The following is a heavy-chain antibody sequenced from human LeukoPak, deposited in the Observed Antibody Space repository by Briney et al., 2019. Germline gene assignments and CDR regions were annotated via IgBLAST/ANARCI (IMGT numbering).Heavy chain of an antibody. Sequence: GGSLRLSCAASGFTFSSCSMNWVRQAPGKGLEWVSSISSSSSYIYYADSVKGRFTISRDNAKNSLYLQMNSLRAEDTAVYYCARGRYSSGWPLDYWGQGTLVTVSS. V-gene: IGHV3-21*01. CDR2: ISSSSSYI. J-gene: IGHJ4*02. CDR1: GFTFSSCS. CDR3: ARGRYSSGWPLDY. D-gene: IGHD6-19*01.